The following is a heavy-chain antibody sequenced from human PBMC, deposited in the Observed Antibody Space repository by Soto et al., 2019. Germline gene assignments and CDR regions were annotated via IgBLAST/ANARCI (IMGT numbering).Heavy chain of an antibody. V-gene: IGHV3-11*04. Sequence: GGSLRLSCAASGFTFSDYYMSWIRQAPGKGLEWVSYISSSGSTIYYADSVKGRFTISRDNSKNTLYLQTNSLRADDTAIYYSARESKYDDTLSWFDPWGQGTLVTVSS. CDR1: GFTFSDYY. D-gene: IGHD3-22*01. J-gene: IGHJ5*02. CDR3: ARESKYDDTLSWFDP. CDR2: ISSSGSTI.